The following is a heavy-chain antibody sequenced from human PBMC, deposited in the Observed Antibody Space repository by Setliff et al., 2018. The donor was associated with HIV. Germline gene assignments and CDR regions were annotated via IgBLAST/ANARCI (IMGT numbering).Heavy chain of an antibody. CDR2: IKQDGSEK. J-gene: IGHJ4*02. CDR3: ARDRGGSYTPLDF. D-gene: IGHD1-26*01. V-gene: IGHV3-7*01. Sequence: PGGSLRLSCAASGFTFSSYWMSWVRQAPGKGLEWVANIKQDGSEKYYVDSVKGRFTISRGNARNSLYLQLNSLRAEDTAVYYCARDRGGSYTPLDFWGQGTLVTVSS. CDR1: GFTFSSYW.